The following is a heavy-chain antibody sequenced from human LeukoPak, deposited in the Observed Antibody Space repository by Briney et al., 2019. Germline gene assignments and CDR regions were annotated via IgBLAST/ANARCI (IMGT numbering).Heavy chain of an antibody. CDR3: ARGKMVRGAGDWFDP. CDR2: ISAYNGNT. D-gene: IGHD3-10*01. V-gene: IGHV1-18*01. CDR1: GYTFTSYG. Sequence: ASVKVSCQASGYTFTSYGISWVGQAAGQGVAWMGWISAYNGNTNYVQKLQGRVTMTTDTSTSTAYMELRSLRSDDTAVYYCARGKMVRGAGDWFDPWGQGTLVTVSS. J-gene: IGHJ5*02.